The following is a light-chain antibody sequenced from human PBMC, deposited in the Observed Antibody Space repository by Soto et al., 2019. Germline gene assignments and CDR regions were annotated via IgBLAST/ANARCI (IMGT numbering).Light chain of an antibody. Sequence: EIVLTQSPGTLSLSPGERATLSCRASQSVSSNLAWYQQKPGQAPRLLIYGASTRATGIPARFSGSGSGTDFTLTISSLEPEDFAVYYCQQYGKLPITFGQGTRLEIK. CDR2: GAS. CDR3: QQYGKLPIT. CDR1: QSVSSN. V-gene: IGKV3-20*01. J-gene: IGKJ5*01.